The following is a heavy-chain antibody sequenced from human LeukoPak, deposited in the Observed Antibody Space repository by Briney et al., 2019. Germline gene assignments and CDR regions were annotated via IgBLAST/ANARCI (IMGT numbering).Heavy chain of an antibody. CDR3: ARDHYYDSSGYPLYDY. Sequence: PGGSLRLSCAASGFTFSSYGMHWVRQAPGKGLEWVAVIWYDGSNKYYADSVKGRFTISRDNSKNTLYLQMNSLRAEDTAVYYCARDHYYDSSGYPLYDYWGQGTLVTVSS. CDR1: GFTFSSYG. V-gene: IGHV3-33*01. J-gene: IGHJ4*02. CDR2: IWYDGSNK. D-gene: IGHD3-22*01.